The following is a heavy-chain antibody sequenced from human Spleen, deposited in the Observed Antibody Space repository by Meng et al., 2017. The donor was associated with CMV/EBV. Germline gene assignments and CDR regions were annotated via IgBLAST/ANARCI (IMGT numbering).Heavy chain of an antibody. CDR2: ISYDGSNK. J-gene: IGHJ4*02. V-gene: IGHV3-30-3*01. CDR3: ARDYYGSGRAFDY. Sequence: VQLVGAGGGVVQPGRSLRLSCAASGFTFSSYAMHWVRQAPGKGLEWVAVISYDGSNKYYADSVKGRFTISRDNSKNTLYLQMNSLRAEDTAVYYCARDYYGSGRAFDYWGQGTLVTVSS. CDR1: GFTFSSYA. D-gene: IGHD3-10*01.